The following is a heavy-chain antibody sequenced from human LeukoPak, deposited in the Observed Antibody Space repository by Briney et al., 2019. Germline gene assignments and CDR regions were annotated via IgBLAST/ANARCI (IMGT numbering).Heavy chain of an antibody. CDR3: ARTYYDILTGYSYYMDV. Sequence: SETLSLTCNVSGGSISSSSYYWGWIRQPPGKGLEWIGEIYHSGSTNYNPSLKSRVTISVDKSKNQFSLKLSSVTAADTAVYYCARTYYDILTGYSYYMDVWGKGTTVTVSS. V-gene: IGHV4-39*07. CDR1: GGSISSSSYY. J-gene: IGHJ6*03. D-gene: IGHD3-9*01. CDR2: IYHSGST.